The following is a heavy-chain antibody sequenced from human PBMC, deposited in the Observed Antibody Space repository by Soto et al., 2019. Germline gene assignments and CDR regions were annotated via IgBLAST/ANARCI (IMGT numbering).Heavy chain of an antibody. V-gene: IGHV3-43D*04. D-gene: IGHD2-2*01. CDR3: AKSLYYFYSSTLDH. Sequence: PGGSLRLSCAAAGYDFEDYAMHWVRQDPGKGLEWVSLTNSDGTDSYYMDSVKGRFTISRDNAKSTLYLQMDRLRPEDTALYFCAKSLYYFYSSTLDHWGQVPLVTVS. J-gene: IGHJ4*02. CDR1: GYDFEDYA. CDR2: TNSDGTDS.